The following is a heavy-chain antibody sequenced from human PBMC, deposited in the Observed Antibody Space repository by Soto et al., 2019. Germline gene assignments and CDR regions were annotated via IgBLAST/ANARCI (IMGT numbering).Heavy chain of an antibody. CDR3: ARDSTSYYDFWSGYRVYRMDV. V-gene: IGHV1-2*04. CDR2: INPNSGGT. CDR1: GYTFTGYY. D-gene: IGHD3-3*01. Sequence: ASVKVSCKASGYTFTGYYMHWVRQAPGQGLEWMGWINPNSGGTNYAQKFQGWVTMTRDTSISTAYMELSRLRSDDTAVYYCARDSTSYYDFWSGYRVYRMDVWGQGTTVTVSS. J-gene: IGHJ6*02.